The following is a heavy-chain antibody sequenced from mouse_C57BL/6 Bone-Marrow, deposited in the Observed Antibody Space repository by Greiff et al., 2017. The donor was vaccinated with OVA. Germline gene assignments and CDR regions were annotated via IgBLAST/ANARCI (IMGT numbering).Heavy chain of an antibody. D-gene: IGHD1-1*01. CDR3: ASDYDGSILAY. V-gene: IGHV1-72*01. Sequence: QVQLQQPGAELVKPGASVKLSCTASGYTFTSYWMHWVKQRPGRGLEWIGRIDPNSGGTKYTEKFKSKATLTVDKPSSTAYMQLSSLTSEDSAVDYCASDYDGSILAYWGQGTLVTVSA. CDR2: IDPNSGGT. J-gene: IGHJ3*01. CDR1: GYTFTSYW.